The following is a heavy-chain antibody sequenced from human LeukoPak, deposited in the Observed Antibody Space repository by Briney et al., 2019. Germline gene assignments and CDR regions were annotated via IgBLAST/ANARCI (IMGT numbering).Heavy chain of an antibody. CDR3: ARAVASEDYDILTGQDHFDY. J-gene: IGHJ4*02. Sequence: GASVKPSSKASGYTFTGYYMRWVRQAPGQGLEWMGWINPNSGGTNYAQKFQGRVTMTRDTSISTAYMELSRLRSDDTAVYYCARAVASEDYDILTGQDHFDYWGQRKLGTVSS. CDR1: GYTFTGYY. D-gene: IGHD3-9*01. V-gene: IGHV1-2*02. CDR2: INPNSGGT.